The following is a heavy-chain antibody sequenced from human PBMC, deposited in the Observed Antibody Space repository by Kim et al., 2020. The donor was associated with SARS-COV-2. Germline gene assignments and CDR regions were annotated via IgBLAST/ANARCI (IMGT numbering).Heavy chain of an antibody. D-gene: IGHD6-13*01. J-gene: IGHJ5*02. CDR1: GGSISSYY. CDR2: IYYSGST. Sequence: SETLSLTCTVSGGSISSYYWSWIRQPPGKGLEWIGYIYYSGSTNYNPSLKSRVTISVDTSKNQFSLKLSSVTAADTAVYYCARDVGIAAAVGWFDPWGQGTLVTVSS. CDR3: ARDVGIAAAVGWFDP. V-gene: IGHV4-59*13.